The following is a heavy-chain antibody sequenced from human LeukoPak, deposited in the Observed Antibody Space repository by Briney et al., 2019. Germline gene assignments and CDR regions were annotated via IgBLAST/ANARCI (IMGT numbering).Heavy chain of an antibody. V-gene: IGHV3-43*01. D-gene: IGHD3-10*02. J-gene: IGHJ4*02. CDR1: GFNFDRYT. CDR2: AGWAGGTT. CDR3: AKELDTMFFDY. Sequence: GEALRLSCATSGFNFDRYTIHRVRQAPGKGLEWVSLAGWAGGTTFYSDSVRGRFTISRDSGRKSVYLQMNSLTTDDTAFYFCAKELDTMFFDYWGQGALVTVSS.